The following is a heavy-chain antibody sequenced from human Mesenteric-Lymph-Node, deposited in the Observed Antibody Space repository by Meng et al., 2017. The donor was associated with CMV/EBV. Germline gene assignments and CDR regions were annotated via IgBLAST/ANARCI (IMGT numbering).Heavy chain of an antibody. CDR2: INTNTGNP. V-gene: IGHV7-4-1*02. CDR3: ARLGDSSSWDFDY. CDR1: GYTFTSYA. D-gene: IGHD6-13*01. J-gene: IGHJ4*02. Sequence: CTASGYTFTSYAMHWVRQAPGQGLEWMGWINTNTGNPTYAQGFTGRFVVSLDTSVSTAYLQISSLKAEDTAVYYCARLGDSSSWDFDYWGQGTLVTVSS.